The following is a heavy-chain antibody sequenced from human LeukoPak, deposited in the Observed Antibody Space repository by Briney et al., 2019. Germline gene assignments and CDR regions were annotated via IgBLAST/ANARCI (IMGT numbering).Heavy chain of an antibody. CDR1: GGTFSSYA. V-gene: IGHV1-69*05. CDR2: VIPIFGTA. Sequence: ASVKVSCKASGGTFSSYAISWVRQAPGQGLEWMGRVIPIFGTANYAQKFQGRVTITTDESTSTAYMELSSLRSEDTAVYYCARARIVGATPVFDYWGQGTLVTVSS. D-gene: IGHD1-26*01. CDR3: ARARIVGATPVFDY. J-gene: IGHJ4*02.